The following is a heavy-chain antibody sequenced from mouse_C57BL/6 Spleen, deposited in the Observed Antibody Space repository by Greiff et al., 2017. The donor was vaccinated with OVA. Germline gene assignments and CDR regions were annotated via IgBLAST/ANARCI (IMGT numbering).Heavy chain of an antibody. CDR2: IDPSDSYT. CDR3: ARYYYGSYAMDY. V-gene: IGHV1-50*01. J-gene: IGHJ4*01. CDR1: GYTFTSYW. Sequence: QVQLQQPGAELVKPGASVKLSCKASGYTFTSYWMQWVKQRPGQGLEWIGEIDPSDSYTNYNQKFKGKATLTVDTSSSTAYMQHSSLTSEDSAVYYCARYYYGSYAMDYWGQGTSVTVSS. D-gene: IGHD1-1*01.